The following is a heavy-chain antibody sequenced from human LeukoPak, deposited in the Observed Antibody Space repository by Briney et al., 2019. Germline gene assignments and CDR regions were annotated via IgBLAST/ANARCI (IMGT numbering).Heavy chain of an antibody. D-gene: IGHD3-9*01. CDR1: GGSLSSYY. CDR2: IYYSGST. CDR3: ARGLKFYDILTAYYTFPYFDY. J-gene: IGHJ4*02. V-gene: IGHV4-59*01. Sequence: SETLSLTCTVSGGSLSSYYWTWIRQHPGKGLEWIGYIYYSGSTNYNPSLKSRVTISVDTSKNQFSLKLSSVTVADTAVYYCARGLKFYDILTAYYTFPYFDYWGQGALVTVSS.